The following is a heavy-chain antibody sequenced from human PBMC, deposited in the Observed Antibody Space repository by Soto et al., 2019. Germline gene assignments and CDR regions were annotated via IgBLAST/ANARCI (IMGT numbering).Heavy chain of an antibody. V-gene: IGHV3-23*01. CDR2: ISGRGTNT. CDR1: GSISTTTP. J-gene: IGHJ4*02. Sequence: GGSLRLSCAASGSISTTTPLSWVRQAPGKGLEWVSTISGRGTNTYYADSVKGRFIISRDNLRNTVNLQMNGLGVEDTAIYYCATSFRYFDNWGQGTRVTVSS. CDR3: ATSFRYFDN.